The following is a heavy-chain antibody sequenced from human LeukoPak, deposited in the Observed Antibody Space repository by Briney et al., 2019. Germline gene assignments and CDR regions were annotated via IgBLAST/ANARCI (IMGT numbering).Heavy chain of an antibody. CDR3: ARSPHNWNDRPPTEYYFDY. Sequence: GGSLRLSCAASGFTFDDYAMHWVRQAPGKGLEWVSSISSSSSYVYYADSVKGRFTISRDNAKKSLYLQMNSLRAEDTAVYYCARSPHNWNDRPPTEYYFDYWGQGTLVTVSS. J-gene: IGHJ4*02. V-gene: IGHV3-21*01. CDR1: GFTFDDYA. D-gene: IGHD1-1*01. CDR2: ISSSSSYV.